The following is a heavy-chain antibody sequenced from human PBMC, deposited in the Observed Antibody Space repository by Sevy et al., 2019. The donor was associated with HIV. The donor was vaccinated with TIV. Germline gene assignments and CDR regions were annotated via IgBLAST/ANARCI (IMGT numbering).Heavy chain of an antibody. V-gene: IGHV3-21*01. Sequence: GGSLRLSCAASGFTFSSYSMNWVRQAPGKGLEWVSSISSSSSYIYYADSVKGRFTISRDNAKNSLYLQMNSLRADDTAVYYCAREFGAAAGTRLLIRAQDAFDIWGQGTMVTVSS. D-gene: IGHD6-13*01. CDR2: ISSSSSYI. CDR3: AREFGAAAGTRLLIRAQDAFDI. CDR1: GFTFSSYS. J-gene: IGHJ3*02.